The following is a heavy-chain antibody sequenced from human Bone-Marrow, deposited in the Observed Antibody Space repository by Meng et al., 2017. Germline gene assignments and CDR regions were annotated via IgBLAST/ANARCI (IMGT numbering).Heavy chain of an antibody. Sequence: QLVPSWAELTQPASTLNVSCNASGTTCSSDVTRWLRTAPGQGLELIVMTIPIFGTANYAQNFQIRVTITADDSTSTPYMQLSSRRSEDTAVYYCAIGSRNIAVAGVYWGQGTLVTVSS. CDR2: TIPIFGTA. J-gene: IGHJ4*02. CDR1: GTTCSSDV. V-gene: IGHV1-69*18. CDR3: AIGSRNIAVAGVY. D-gene: IGHD6-19*01.